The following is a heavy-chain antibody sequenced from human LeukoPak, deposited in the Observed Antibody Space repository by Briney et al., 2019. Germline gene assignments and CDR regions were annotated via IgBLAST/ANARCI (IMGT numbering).Heavy chain of an antibody. V-gene: IGHV3-9*01. CDR2: ISWNSGSI. Sequence: PRGSLRLSCAASGFTFDDYAMHWVRQAPGKGLEWVSGISWNSGSIGYADSVKGRFTISRDNAKNSLYLQMNSLRAEDTAVYYCARDRRGFDPWGQGTLVTVSS. CDR1: GFTFDDYA. CDR3: ARDRRGFDP. J-gene: IGHJ5*02.